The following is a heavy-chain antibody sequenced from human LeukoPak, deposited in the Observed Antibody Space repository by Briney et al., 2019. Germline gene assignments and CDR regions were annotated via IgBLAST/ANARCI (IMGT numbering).Heavy chain of an antibody. J-gene: IGHJ4*02. V-gene: IGHV3-66*01. D-gene: IGHD3-22*01. CDR2: FYSGGTT. CDR1: GFSVSSNY. Sequence: GGSLRLSCAASGFSVSSNYMSWVRQAPGEGLEWVSAFYSGGTTYYADSVKGRFIISTDNFKNTLYLQMNSLRAEDTAVYYCARATTVITYFDLWGQGTLVTVSS. CDR3: ARATTVITYFDL.